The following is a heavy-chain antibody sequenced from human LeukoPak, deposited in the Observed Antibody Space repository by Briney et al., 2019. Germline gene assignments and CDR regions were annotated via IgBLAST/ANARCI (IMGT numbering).Heavy chain of an antibody. CDR1: GVIVGYTQ. D-gene: IGHD5-18*01. CDR3: ARLQGYSLGYQYFYYMDV. CDR2: GFSGITT. J-gene: IGHJ6*03. Sequence: GFLRLFCASPGVIVGYTQMTRGRQGSGEGLGLGPLGFSGITTHYADSVKGRFSISRDHSNNILYLQMNTLRAEDTAVYYCARLQGYSLGYQYFYYMDVWGTGTTVTVSS. V-gene: IGHV3-53*01.